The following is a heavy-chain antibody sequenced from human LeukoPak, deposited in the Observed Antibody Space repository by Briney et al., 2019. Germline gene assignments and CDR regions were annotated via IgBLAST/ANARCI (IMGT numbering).Heavy chain of an antibody. CDR1: GYTFTSYG. CDR2: ISAYNGNT. D-gene: IGHD2-21*01. V-gene: IGHV1-18*01. CDR3: ARGGTAMWWGYYFDY. J-gene: IGHJ4*02. Sequence: ASVKVSCKASGYTFTSYGISWVRQAPGQGLEWMGWISAYNGNTNYAQKLQGRVTMTTDTSTSTAYMELRSLRSDDTAVYYCARGGTAMWWGYYFDYWGQGTLVTVSS.